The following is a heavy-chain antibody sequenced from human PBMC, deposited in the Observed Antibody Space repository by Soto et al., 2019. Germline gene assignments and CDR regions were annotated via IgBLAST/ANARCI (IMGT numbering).Heavy chain of an antibody. J-gene: IGHJ2*01. CDR1: GGSISSYY. D-gene: IGHD2-8*01. CDR2: IYYSGST. CDR3: ARRGYCTNGVCYPDWYFDL. Sequence: QVQLQESGPGLVKPSETLSLTCTVSGGSISSYYWSWIRQPPGKGLEWIGYIYYSGSTNYNPSLKSRVTISVDTSKNQFSLKLSSVTAADTAVYYCARRGYCTNGVCYPDWYFDLWGRGTLVTVSS. V-gene: IGHV4-59*01.